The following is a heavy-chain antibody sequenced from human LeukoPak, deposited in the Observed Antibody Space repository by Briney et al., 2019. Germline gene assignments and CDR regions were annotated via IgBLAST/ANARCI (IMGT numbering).Heavy chain of an antibody. Sequence: SETLSLTCTVSGGSISSGDYYWSWIRQPPGKGLEWIGYIYYSGSTYYNPSLKSRVTISVDTSKNQFSLKLSSVTAADTAVYYCARGWKNVDGVFDYWGQGTLVTVSS. D-gene: IGHD1/OR15-1a*01. V-gene: IGHV4-30-4*01. CDR1: GGSISSGDYY. J-gene: IGHJ4*02. CDR2: IYYSGST. CDR3: ARGWKNVDGVFDY.